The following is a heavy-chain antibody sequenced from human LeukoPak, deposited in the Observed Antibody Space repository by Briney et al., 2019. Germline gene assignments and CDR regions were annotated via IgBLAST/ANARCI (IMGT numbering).Heavy chain of an antibody. D-gene: IGHD3-22*01. J-gene: IGHJ4*02. CDR3: ARAQWYYDGTNYSPSGFDG. CDR2: IYNSGATT. V-gene: IGHV4-59*01. Sequence: PSETLSLTCIVSGGSISKYYWSWIRQSPGKGLEWVGYIYNSGATTDYNPSLKNRVTISVDTSKNQFSLKVRSVTAADTAVYYCARAQWYYDGTNYSPSGFDGWGQGTLVTVSS. CDR1: GGSISKYY.